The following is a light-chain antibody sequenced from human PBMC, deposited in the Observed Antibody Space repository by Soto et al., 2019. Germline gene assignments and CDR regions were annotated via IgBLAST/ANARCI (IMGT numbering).Light chain of an antibody. CDR3: QQYHRCPIT. Sequence: EVVMTQSPVTLSVSPGESATLSCRDSQRIDSSVAWYQQIPGQPPRLLIYGASTKVTGIPARFSGSGSGTEFTPTISRLQSEDFGVYYWQQYHRCPITFGQGTRLEI. J-gene: IGKJ5*01. V-gene: IGKV3-15*01. CDR2: GAS. CDR1: QRIDSS.